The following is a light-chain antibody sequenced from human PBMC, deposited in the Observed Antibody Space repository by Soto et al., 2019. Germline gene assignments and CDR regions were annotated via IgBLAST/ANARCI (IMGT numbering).Light chain of an antibody. V-gene: IGKV1-5*01. CDR3: QQCSSYPWT. CDR1: QSISSW. Sequence: DIQMTQFPSSLSASVGDTVTINCRANQSISSWLAWYQQKPGQTPKLLIYDASTLETGVPSRFAGSEAETEFTLTISGLQPDDFATYYCQQCSSYPWTFGQGTQVDIX. J-gene: IGKJ1*01. CDR2: DAS.